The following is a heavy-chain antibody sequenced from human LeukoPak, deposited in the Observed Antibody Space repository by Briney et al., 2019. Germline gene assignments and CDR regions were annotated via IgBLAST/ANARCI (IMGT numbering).Heavy chain of an antibody. CDR3: ASPSLWIGESR. CDR2: INTDGSIT. J-gene: IGHJ4*02. CDR1: GLTFSSYW. V-gene: IGHV3-74*01. D-gene: IGHD3-10*01. Sequence: GGSLRLSCAASGLTFSSYWMHWVRQAPGKGLVWVSRINTDGSITSYADSVKGRFTISRDNAKNTLYLQVNSLRAEDTAVYYCASPSLWIGESRGGQGTLVTVSS.